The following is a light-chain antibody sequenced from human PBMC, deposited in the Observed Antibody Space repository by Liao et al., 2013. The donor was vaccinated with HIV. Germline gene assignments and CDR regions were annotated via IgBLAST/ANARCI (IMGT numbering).Light chain of an antibody. CDR3: QSTDSSGTYVV. J-gene: IGLJ2*01. V-gene: IGLV3-25*03. CDR2: KDT. Sequence: SYELTQPPSVSVSPGQTARITCSGDALSKQYVYWYQQRPGQAPVLVLYKDTERPSGIPERLSGSSSGTAVTLTISGVQAEDEADYFCQSTDSSGTYVVFGGGTKLTVL. CDR1: ALSKQY.